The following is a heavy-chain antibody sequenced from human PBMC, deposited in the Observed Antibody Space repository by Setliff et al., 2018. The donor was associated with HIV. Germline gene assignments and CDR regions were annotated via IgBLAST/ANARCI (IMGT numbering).Heavy chain of an antibody. Sequence: PSETLSLTCAVFDGSRSGIHWSWIRQPPGKGLEWIAEINFGGSTNYNPSLKSRVTISVDTSKNHFSLRLSSVTAADTAVYYCARVFTEGRREYYFDLWGQGTLVTVSS. J-gene: IGHJ4*02. D-gene: IGHD6-6*01. CDR1: DGSRSGIH. V-gene: IGHV4-34*01. CDR3: ARVFTEGRREYYFDL. CDR2: INFGGST.